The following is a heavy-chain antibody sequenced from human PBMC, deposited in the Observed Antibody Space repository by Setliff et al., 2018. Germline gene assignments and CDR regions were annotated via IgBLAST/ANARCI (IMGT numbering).Heavy chain of an antibody. Sequence: GASVKVSCKASGYTFTSYYMHWVRQAPGQGLEWMGIINPSGGSTSYAQKFQGRVTMTRDTSTSTVYMELSSLRSEDTAVYDGARDMNYYGSASLDYWGQGTRGTV. D-gene: IGHD3-10*01. V-gene: IGHV1-46*01. J-gene: IGHJ4*02. CDR1: GYTFTSYY. CDR3: ARDMNYYGSASLDY. CDR2: INPSGGST.